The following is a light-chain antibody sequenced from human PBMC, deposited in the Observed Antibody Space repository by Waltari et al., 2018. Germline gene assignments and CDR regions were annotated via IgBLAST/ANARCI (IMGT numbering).Light chain of an antibody. CDR2: RNN. CDR1: SSNIGSNF. V-gene: IGLV1-47*01. CDR3: ASWDDSLSGGI. Sequence: QSVLTPPPSASGPPGQRVTIPCSGSSSNIGSNFVYWYQQFPGTAPKLLIFRNNQRPSGVPDRFSGSKSGSSASLAISGLRSDDEAHYYCASWDDSLSGGIFGGGTEVTVL. J-gene: IGLJ2*01.